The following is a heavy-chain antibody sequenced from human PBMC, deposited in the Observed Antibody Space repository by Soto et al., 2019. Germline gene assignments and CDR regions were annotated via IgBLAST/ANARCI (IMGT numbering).Heavy chain of an antibody. J-gene: IGHJ4*02. Sequence: TLSLTCTVSGGSMSSHYWTWLRQPPGKGLEWIGYISYSGSSYYNPSLKSRVTISADTSRNQFSLRLTSVIAADTAVYFCARADPDASVGFWGQGTLVTVSS. CDR1: GGSMSSHY. CDR2: ISYSGSS. V-gene: IGHV4-59*11. CDR3: ARADPDASVGF. D-gene: IGHD3-16*01.